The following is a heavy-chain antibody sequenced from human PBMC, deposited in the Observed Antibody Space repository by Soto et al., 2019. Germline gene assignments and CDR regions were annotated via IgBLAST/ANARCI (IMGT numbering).Heavy chain of an antibody. CDR2: ISSSSNYI. D-gene: IGHD3-10*01. CDR1: GFTFSNYN. V-gene: IGHV3-21*01. J-gene: IGHJ6*02. Sequence: GGSLRLSCAASGFTFSNYNMNWVRQAPGKGLEWVSSISSSSNYIYYVDSVKGRFTISRDNAKNSLYLQMNSPRAEDTAVYYCARYYNALDVWGQGTTVTVSS. CDR3: ARYYNALDV.